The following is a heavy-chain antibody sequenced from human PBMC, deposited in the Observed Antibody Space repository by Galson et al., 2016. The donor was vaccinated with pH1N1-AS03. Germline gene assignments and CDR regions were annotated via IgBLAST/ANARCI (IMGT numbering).Heavy chain of an antibody. Sequence: SVKVSCKASGGSFSNFVFSWVRQAPGQGLEWMAGIFPFFGAANYTQKFQGRLTVTADKSTSTTHMEPKSLRSEDTAVYYCARGKWFGEPAYYYYYGMDIWGQGTTVTVSS. CDR3: ARGKWFGEPAYYYYYGMDI. V-gene: IGHV1-69*06. CDR2: IFPFFGAA. CDR1: GGSFSNFV. D-gene: IGHD3-10*01. J-gene: IGHJ6*02.